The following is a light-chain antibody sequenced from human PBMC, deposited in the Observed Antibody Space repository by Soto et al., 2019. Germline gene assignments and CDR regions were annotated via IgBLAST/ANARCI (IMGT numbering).Light chain of an antibody. CDR1: QSVSSN. Sequence: EIVMTQSPATLSVSPGERATLSCRASQSVSSNLAWYQQKPGQAPRLLIYSASTRATGIPARFSGSGSETEFTLTISSLQSEDFAVYYCQQYNNWPPGITFGPGTKVDIK. J-gene: IGKJ3*01. CDR2: SAS. V-gene: IGKV3-15*01. CDR3: QQYNNWPPGIT.